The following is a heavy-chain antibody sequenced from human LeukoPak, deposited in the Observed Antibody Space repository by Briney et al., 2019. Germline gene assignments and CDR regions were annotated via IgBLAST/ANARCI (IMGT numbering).Heavy chain of an antibody. D-gene: IGHD1-26*01. CDR3: ARATWDPNYYYYMDV. Sequence: PGGSLRLSCAASGFTFSSYAMSWVRQAPGKGLEWVSGISGSDGSTNYADSVKGRFTISRDNAKNSLFLQMNSLRAEDTAVYFCARATWDPNYYYYMDVWGKGTTVTISS. CDR2: ISGSDGST. J-gene: IGHJ6*03. CDR1: GFTFSSYA. V-gene: IGHV3-23*01.